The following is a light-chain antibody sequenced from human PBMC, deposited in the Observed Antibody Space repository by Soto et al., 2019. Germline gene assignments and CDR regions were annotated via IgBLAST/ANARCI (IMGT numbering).Light chain of an antibody. CDR1: SSDVGGYDY. J-gene: IGLJ1*01. Sequence: QSVLTQPPSASGSPGHSVTISCTGTSSDVGGYDYVSWYQQHPGKAPKLMIYEVTIRPSGVSDRFSGSKSGNTASLTVSGLQAEDEADYYCSSYTGGNPSYVFGTGTKVTVL. CDR3: SSYTGGNPSYV. CDR2: EVT. V-gene: IGLV2-8*01.